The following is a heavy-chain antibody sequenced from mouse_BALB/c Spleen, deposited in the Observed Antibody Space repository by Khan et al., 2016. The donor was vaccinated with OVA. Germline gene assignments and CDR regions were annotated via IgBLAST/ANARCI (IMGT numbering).Heavy chain of an antibody. CDR1: GFSLTNYG. J-gene: IGHJ3*01. V-gene: IGHV2-9*02. CDR2: IWAGGST. D-gene: IGHD1-1*01. CDR3: ASPYYARAWFAY. Sequence: QVQLKQSGPGLVAPSQSLSITCTVSGFSLTNYGVHWVRQPPREGLEWLGVIWAGGSTNYNSALMSRLSISKDNSKSQVFLKMNSLQTNDTAMYYCASPYYARAWFAYWGPVTLVTVSA.